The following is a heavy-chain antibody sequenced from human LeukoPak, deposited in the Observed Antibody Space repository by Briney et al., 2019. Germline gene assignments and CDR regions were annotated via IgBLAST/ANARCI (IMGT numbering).Heavy chain of an antibody. CDR2: VYYSGST. V-gene: IGHV4-39*01. CDR3: AREDGYNMDDAFDI. J-gene: IGHJ3*02. CDR1: GGSITSDSDY. D-gene: IGHD5-24*01. Sequence: SETLSLTCTLSGGSITSDSDYWGWIGQPPGKGLEWIGSVYYSGSTFHNPSLRSRVTLSVDTSKNQFSLRLRSVTAADTAVYYCAREDGYNMDDAFDIWGQGTMVSVSS.